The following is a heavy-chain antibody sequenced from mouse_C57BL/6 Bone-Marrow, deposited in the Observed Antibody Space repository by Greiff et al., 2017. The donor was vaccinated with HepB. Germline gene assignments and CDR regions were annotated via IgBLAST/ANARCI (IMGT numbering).Heavy chain of an antibody. Sequence: VQLQESGPELVKPGASVKISCKASGYAFSSSWMNWVKQRPGKGLEWIGRIYPGDGDTNYNGKFKGKATLTADKSSSTAYMQLSSLTSEDSAVYFCARSNYGRTWGQGTTLTVSS. D-gene: IGHD1-1*01. CDR1: GYAFSSSW. CDR2: IYPGDGDT. CDR3: ARSNYGRT. V-gene: IGHV1-82*01. J-gene: IGHJ2*01.